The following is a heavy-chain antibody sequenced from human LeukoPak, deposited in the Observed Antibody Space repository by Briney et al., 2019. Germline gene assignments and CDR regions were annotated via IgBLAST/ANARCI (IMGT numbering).Heavy chain of an antibody. CDR2: ISSSSGYI. Sequence: GGSLRLSCAASGFTFSSYSMNWVRQAPGKGLEWVSSISSSSGYIYYADSVKGRFTVSRDNTKNSLYLQMNSLRAEDTAVYYCAGDPTSSWETAFDIWGQGTMVTVSS. J-gene: IGHJ3*02. CDR3: AGDPTSSWETAFDI. V-gene: IGHV3-21*01. D-gene: IGHD1-26*01. CDR1: GFTFSSYS.